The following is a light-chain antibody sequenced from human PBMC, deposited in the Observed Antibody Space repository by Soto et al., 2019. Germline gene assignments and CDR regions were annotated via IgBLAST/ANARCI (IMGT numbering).Light chain of an antibody. J-gene: IGLJ2*01. CDR2: EVS. CDR1: SSDVDGYNY. Sequence: QSALTQPASVSVSPGQSITISCTGTSSDVDGYNYVSWYQQHPGKAPKHIIYEVSNRPSGVSNRFSGSKSGNTASMTISGLQAEDEADYYCSSYTPITTRYVVFGGGTKLTVL. V-gene: IGLV2-14*01. CDR3: SSYTPITTRYVV.